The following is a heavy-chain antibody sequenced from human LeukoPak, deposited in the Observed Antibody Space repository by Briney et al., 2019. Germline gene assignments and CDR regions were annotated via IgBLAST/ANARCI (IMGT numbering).Heavy chain of an antibody. Sequence: SETLSLTCAVYGGSFSGYYWSWIRQPPGKGLEWIGEINHSGSTNYNPSLKSRVTISVDTSKNQFSLKLSSVTAADTAVYYCARGGHSSSWYPNRVGAFDIWGQGTMVTVSS. CDR2: INHSGST. J-gene: IGHJ3*02. D-gene: IGHD6-13*01. CDR1: GGSFSGYY. CDR3: ARGGHSSSWYPNRVGAFDI. V-gene: IGHV4-34*01.